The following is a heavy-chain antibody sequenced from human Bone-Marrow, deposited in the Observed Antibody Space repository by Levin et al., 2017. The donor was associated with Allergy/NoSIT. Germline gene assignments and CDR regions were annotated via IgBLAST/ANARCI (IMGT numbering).Heavy chain of an antibody. V-gene: IGHV4-39*01. Sequence: SETLSLTCTVSGGSISSSSYYWGWIRQPPGKGLEWIGSIYYSGSTYYNPSLKSRVTISVDTSKNQFSLKLSSVTAADTAVYYCARHLSYIWLCGGAGGFDYWGQGTLVTVSS. CDR2: IYYSGST. D-gene: IGHD3-16*01. CDR3: ARHLSYIWLCGGAGGFDY. CDR1: GGSISSSSYY. J-gene: IGHJ4*02.